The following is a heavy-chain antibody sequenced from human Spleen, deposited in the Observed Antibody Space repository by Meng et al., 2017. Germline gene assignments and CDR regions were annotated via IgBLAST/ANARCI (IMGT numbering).Heavy chain of an antibody. CDR1: GSPFTSYA. V-gene: IGHV7-4-1*02. CDR3: ARTKEYYDSSFDL. D-gene: IGHD3-22*01. J-gene: IGHJ4*02. Sequence: VQLVQSGSALRQPAAPVNGSCKASGSPFTSYAMHWVRQAPGPGLEWMGWINTNTGNPTYAQGFRGRFVFSLDTSISTEYLQISGLRAEDTAMYYCARTKEYYDSSFDLWGQGTLVTVSS. CDR2: INTNTGNP.